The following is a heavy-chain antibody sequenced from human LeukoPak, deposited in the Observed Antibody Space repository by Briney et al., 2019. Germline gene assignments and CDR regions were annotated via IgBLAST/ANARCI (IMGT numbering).Heavy chain of an antibody. CDR2: ISGSGVST. V-gene: IGHV3-23*01. J-gene: IGHJ3*02. D-gene: IGHD3/OR15-3a*01. Sequence: GGSLRLSCAASGFTFSSYTMSWVRQAPGKGLEWVSSISGSGVSTYYADYVKGRFTLSRDNSKNTLYLRINSLRAEDTAVYYCAKQWRGTGDAFDIWGQGTMVTVSS. CDR3: AKQWRGTGDAFDI. CDR1: GFTFSSYT.